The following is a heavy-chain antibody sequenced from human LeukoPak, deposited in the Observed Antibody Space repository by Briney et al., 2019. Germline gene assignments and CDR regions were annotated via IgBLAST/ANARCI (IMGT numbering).Heavy chain of an antibody. Sequence: ASVKVSCKVSGYTFTDYYMHWVQQAPGKGLEWMGLVDPEDGETIYAEKFQGRVTVTADTSTDTAYMELSSLRSEDTAVYYCATAVATTEIDYWGQGTLVTVSS. CDR2: VDPEDGET. CDR1: GYTFTDYY. D-gene: IGHD4-23*01. CDR3: ATAVATTEIDY. J-gene: IGHJ4*02. V-gene: IGHV1-69-2*01.